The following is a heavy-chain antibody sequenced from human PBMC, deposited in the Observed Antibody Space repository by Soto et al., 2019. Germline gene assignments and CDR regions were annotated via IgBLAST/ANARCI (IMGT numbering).Heavy chain of an antibody. D-gene: IGHD3-3*01. CDR3: ARGVPYYDFWSGYYDPSTWYYGMDV. CDR1: GYTFTSYY. J-gene: IGHJ6*02. V-gene: IGHV1-46*01. Sequence: GASVKVSCKASGYTFTSYYIHWVRQAPGQGLEWMGIINPSGGSTSYAQKFQGRVTMTRDTSTSTVYMELSSLRSEDTAVYYCARGVPYYDFWSGYYDPSTWYYGMDVWGQGTTVTVSS. CDR2: INPSGGST.